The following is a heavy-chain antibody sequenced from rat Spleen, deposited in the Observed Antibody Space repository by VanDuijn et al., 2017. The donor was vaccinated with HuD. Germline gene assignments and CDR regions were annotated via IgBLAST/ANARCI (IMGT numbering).Heavy chain of an antibody. V-gene: IGHV5-31*01. CDR2: ITNASGRT. Sequence: EVQLVESGGGLVQPGRSLTLSCVASGFTFNNYWMTWIRQAPGKGLEWVASITNASGRTYYPDSVKGRFTISRDNAKNTQYLQMDSLRSEDTATYYCARLGITLGAGHWFAYWGQGTLVTVSS. D-gene: IGHD1-2*01. CDR3: ARLGITLGAGHWFAY. CDR1: GFTFNNYW. J-gene: IGHJ3*01.